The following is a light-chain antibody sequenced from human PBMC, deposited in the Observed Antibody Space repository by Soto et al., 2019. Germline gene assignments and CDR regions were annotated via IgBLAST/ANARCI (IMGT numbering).Light chain of an antibody. CDR1: RSTIGSNY. Sequence: QSVLTRPPSASGTPGQRVSISCSGSRSTIGSNYVFWYQQLPGAAPKLLIHTNNQRPSGVPDRFSGSKSGTSASLAISGLRSEDEADYFCATWDDSLSGYVFGTATKLTVL. V-gene: IGLV1-47*02. CDR3: ATWDDSLSGYV. J-gene: IGLJ1*01. CDR2: TNN.